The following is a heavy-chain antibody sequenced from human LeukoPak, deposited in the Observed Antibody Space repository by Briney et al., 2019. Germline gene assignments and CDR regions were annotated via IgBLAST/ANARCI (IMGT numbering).Heavy chain of an antibody. CDR1: GYTFTSNW. V-gene: IGHV5-51*01. CDR2: IFPRDSDT. CDR3: ARRDYGGHAAYFDY. J-gene: IGHJ4*02. D-gene: IGHD4-17*01. Sequence: GESLKISCKGSGYTFTSNWIGWVRQMPGKGLEWIGIIFPRDSDTVYSPSFQGQVTMSVDKSISTAYLQWSSLKASDTAIYYCARRDYGGHAAYFDYWGQGTLVTVSS.